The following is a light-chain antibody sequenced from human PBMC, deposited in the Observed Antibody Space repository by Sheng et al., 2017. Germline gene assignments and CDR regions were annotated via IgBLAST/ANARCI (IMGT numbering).Light chain of an antibody. CDR2: GND. J-gene: IGLJ3*02. V-gene: IGLV1-47*01. CDR1: SSNVGSNS. Sequence: QSLLTQPPSASGTPGQTVTISCFGSSSNVGSNSVYWYQHLPGTAPKLLVFGNDQRSSGVSDRFSGSKSGTSASLAISGLRSGDEADYYCATWDDRLSGRVFGGGTKVTVL. CDR3: ATWDDRLSGRV.